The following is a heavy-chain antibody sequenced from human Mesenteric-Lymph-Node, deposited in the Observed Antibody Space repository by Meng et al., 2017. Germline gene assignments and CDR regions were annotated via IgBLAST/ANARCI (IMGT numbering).Heavy chain of an antibody. V-gene: IGHV4-34*01. J-gene: IGHJ4*02. D-gene: IGHD2-2*01. CDR1: GGSFSGYY. Sequence: QVQLQQWGAGLLKPSETLSLPCAVYGGSFSGYYWSWIRQPPGKGPECIGEINHSGSTNYNPSLKSRVTISVDTSKNQFSLKLSSVTAADTAVYYCARTIGGADIVVVPAAYYFDYWGQGTLVTVSS. CDR2: INHSGST. CDR3: ARTIGGADIVVVPAAYYFDY.